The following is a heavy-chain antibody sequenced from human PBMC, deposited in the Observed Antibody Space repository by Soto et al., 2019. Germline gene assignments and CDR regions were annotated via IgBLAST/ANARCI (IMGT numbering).Heavy chain of an antibody. CDR3: ARARSSAYDYGRSYYYYGLDA. D-gene: IGHD5-12*01. V-gene: IGHV1-69*02. J-gene: IGHJ6*02. CDR1: GGSFSSYT. Sequence: QVQLVQSGAEVKKPGSSVKVSCKASGGSFSSYTICWVRQAPGQGLEWMGRIIPILGITNYAEKFQGRVTITADKSTSTAYIELSSLRSEDTAGYYCARARSSAYDYGRSYYYYGLDAWGQGTTVTVSS. CDR2: IIPILGIT.